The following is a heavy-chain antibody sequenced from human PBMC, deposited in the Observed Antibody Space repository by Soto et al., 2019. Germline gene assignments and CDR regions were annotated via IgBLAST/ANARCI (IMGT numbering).Heavy chain of an antibody. J-gene: IGHJ6*02. CDR3: AKDGYCSSTSCHRQSYYYGMDV. D-gene: IGHD2-2*01. Sequence: VGSLRLSCAASGFTFSSYGMHWVRQAPGKGLEWVAVISYDGSNKYYADSVKGRFTISRDNSKNTLYLQMNSLRAEDTAVYYCAKDGYCSSTSCHRQSYYYGMDVWGQGTTVTAP. CDR2: ISYDGSNK. CDR1: GFTFSSYG. V-gene: IGHV3-30*18.